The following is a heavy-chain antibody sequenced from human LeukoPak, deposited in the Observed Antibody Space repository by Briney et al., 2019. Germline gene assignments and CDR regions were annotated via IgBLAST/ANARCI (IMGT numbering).Heavy chain of an antibody. CDR1: DDSITMYY. J-gene: IGHJ6*03. CDR2: VDHTGST. CDR3: ARGRVSSRTWYSTYYYYFYMDV. Sequence: PSETLSLTCSVSDDSITMYYWTWIRQPPGKGLEWIGYVDHTGSTNFNPSLNGRVSISRDTTKNLFSLRLRSVTAADTAVYFCARGRVSSRTWYSTYYYYFYMDVWGKGTTVTVSS. D-gene: IGHD1-1*01. V-gene: IGHV4-59*01.